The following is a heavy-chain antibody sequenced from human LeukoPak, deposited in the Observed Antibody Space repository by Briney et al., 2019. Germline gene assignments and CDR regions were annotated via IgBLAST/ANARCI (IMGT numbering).Heavy chain of an antibody. CDR1: SGSISSGDYY. V-gene: IGHV4-30-4*08. CDR2: ISYTGTT. CDR3: ARLGTAPFDY. D-gene: IGHD2-21*02. J-gene: IGHJ4*02. Sequence: SETLSLTCTVSSGSISSGDYYWSWIRQPPGKGLEWIGYISYTGTTYYNPSLKSRVTISEDTSKNLFPLELNSVTAADTAVYYCARLGTAPFDYWGQGTLVTASS.